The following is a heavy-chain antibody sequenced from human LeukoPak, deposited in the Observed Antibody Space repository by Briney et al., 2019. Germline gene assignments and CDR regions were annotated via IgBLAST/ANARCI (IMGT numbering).Heavy chain of an antibody. CDR2: ISWDGGST. J-gene: IGHJ6*04. CDR3: AKALSKAYYDYVWGSYLGYYYYGMDV. V-gene: IGHV3-43D*04. CDR1: GFTFDDYA. Sequence: PGGSLGLSCAASGFTFDDYAMHWVRQAPGKGLEWVSLISWDGGSTYYADSVKGRFTISRDNSKNSLYLQMNSLRAEDTALYYCAKALSKAYYDYVWGSYLGYYYYGMDVWGKGTTVTVSS. D-gene: IGHD3-16*02.